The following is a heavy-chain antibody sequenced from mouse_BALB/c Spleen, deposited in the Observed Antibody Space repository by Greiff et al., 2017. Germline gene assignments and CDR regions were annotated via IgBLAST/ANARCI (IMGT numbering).Heavy chain of an antibody. CDR3: ARLMITTKGFDY. V-gene: IGHV5-12-2*01. Sequence: EVKVVESGGGLVQPGGSLKLSCAASGFTFSSYTMSWVRQTPEKRLEWVAYISNGGGSTYYPDTVKGRFTISRDNAKNTLYLQMSSLKSEDTAMYYCARLMITTKGFDYWGQGTTLTVSS. CDR1: GFTFSSYT. J-gene: IGHJ2*01. D-gene: IGHD2-4*01. CDR2: ISNGGGST.